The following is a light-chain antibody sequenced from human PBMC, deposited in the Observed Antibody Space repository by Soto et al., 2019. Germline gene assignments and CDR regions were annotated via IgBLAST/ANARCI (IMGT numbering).Light chain of an antibody. V-gene: IGLV2-14*01. Sequence: QSALTQPPSASGSPGQSVTISCTGTCSDIGAYNYVSWYQQHPGKAPKLMIYEVTNRPSGVSTRFSGSKSGNTASLTISGLQAEDEAAYYCSSYTTSNTWVFGGGTKLTVL. J-gene: IGLJ3*02. CDR2: EVT. CDR1: CSDIGAYNY. CDR3: SSYTTSNTWV.